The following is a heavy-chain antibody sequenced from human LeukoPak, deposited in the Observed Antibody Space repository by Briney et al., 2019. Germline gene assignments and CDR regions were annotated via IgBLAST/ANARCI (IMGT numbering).Heavy chain of an antibody. CDR2: IHYSGST. J-gene: IGHJ4*02. CDR1: GGSFSGYY. CDR3: AREED. V-gene: IGHV4-34*01. Sequence: SETLSLTCAVYGGSFSGYYWSWIRQPPGKGLEWIASIHYSGSTYYNPSLKSRVTISVDTSKNQFSLKLSSVTAADTAVYYCAREEDWGQGTLVTVSS.